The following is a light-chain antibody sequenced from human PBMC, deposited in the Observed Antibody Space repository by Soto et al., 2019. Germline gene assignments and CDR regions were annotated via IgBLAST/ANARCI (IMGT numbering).Light chain of an antibody. CDR1: QSLLHSNGYNY. CDR3: MQALQTPWT. Sequence: DIVMTQSPLSLPVTPGEPASISCRSSQSLLHSNGYNYLDWYLQKPGQSPQLLIYLGSNRASGVXDKXIGSGSGTDFTLKISRVEAEDVGVYYCMQALQTPWTFGQGTKVEIK. J-gene: IGKJ1*01. V-gene: IGKV2-28*01. CDR2: LGS.